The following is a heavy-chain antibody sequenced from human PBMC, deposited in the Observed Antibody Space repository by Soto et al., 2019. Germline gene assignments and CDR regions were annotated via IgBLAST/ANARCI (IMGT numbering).Heavy chain of an antibody. D-gene: IGHD2-2*03. CDR2: INPIFGTT. CDR3: GSVGYCSSTNCLFYYYHYGMDV. CDR1: GGTFSSHA. J-gene: IGHJ6*02. Sequence: SVKVSCKASGGTFSSHAISWVRQAPGRGLEWMGGINPIFGTTNYAQNFRARVTITADESTSTAYMELSSLTSEDTAVYYCGSVGYCSSTNCLFYYYHYGMDVWGQGTTVTVSS. V-gene: IGHV1-69*13.